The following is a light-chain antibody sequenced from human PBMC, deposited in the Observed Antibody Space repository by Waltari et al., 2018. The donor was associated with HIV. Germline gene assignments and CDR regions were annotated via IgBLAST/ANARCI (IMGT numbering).Light chain of an antibody. CDR3: QSADNSSTDKI. V-gene: IGLV3-25*03. CDR2: TDI. CDR1: ALPNQY. Sequence: SYELTQPPSVSVSPGQTARITCSGDALPNQYAYWYQQKPGQAPVLWVYTDIERPSGIPERFSGSSSGTTVTLTISGVQAEDEADYYCQSADNSSTDKIFGGGTKLTVL. J-gene: IGLJ2*01.